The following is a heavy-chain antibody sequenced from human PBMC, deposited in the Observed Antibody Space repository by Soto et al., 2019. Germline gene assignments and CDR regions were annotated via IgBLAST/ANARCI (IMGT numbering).Heavy chain of an antibody. D-gene: IGHD3-10*01. CDR3: ASPLLLMVRGSRYYYGMDV. V-gene: IGHV1-69*13. CDR2: IIPIFGTA. CDR1: GGTFSSYA. Sequence: SVKVSCKASGGTFSSYAIGWLRRAPGQGLEWMGGIIPIFGTANYAQKFQGRVTITADESTSTAYMELSSLRSEDTAVYYCASPLLLMVRGSRYYYGMDVWGQGTTVTVSS. J-gene: IGHJ6*02.